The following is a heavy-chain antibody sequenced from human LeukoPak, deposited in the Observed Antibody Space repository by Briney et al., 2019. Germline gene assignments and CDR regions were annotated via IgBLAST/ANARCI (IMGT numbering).Heavy chain of an antibody. Sequence: ASVKVSCKASGGSFSDYPINWVRQAPGQGLEWRGGIIPKYSASNYAQAFQGRVTITADESTNTVYMEMSCLRPDDTAVYYCVRPDRIFGVPAAVDAWGQGTLVAVSS. CDR1: GGSFSDYP. J-gene: IGHJ3*01. V-gene: IGHV1-69*13. CDR2: IIPKYSAS. CDR3: VRPDRIFGVPAAVDA. D-gene: IGHD3-3*02.